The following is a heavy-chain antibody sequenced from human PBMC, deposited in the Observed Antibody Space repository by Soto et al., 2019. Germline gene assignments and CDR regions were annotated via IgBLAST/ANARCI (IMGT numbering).Heavy chain of an antibody. J-gene: IGHJ3*02. CDR3: ARDRQGAFDI. CDR2: IYSGGST. V-gene: IGHV3-66*01. D-gene: IGHD6-6*01. CDR1: GFTVSSNY. Sequence: GGSLRLSCAASGFTVSSNYMSWVRQAPGKGLEWVSVIYSGGSTYYADSVKGRFTISRDNSKNTLYPQMNSLRAEDTAVYYCARDRQGAFDIWGQGTMVTVSS.